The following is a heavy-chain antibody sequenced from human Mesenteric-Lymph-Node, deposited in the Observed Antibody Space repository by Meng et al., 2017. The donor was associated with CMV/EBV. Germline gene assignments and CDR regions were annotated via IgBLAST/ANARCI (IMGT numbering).Heavy chain of an antibody. CDR2: ISYSGDKS. CDR3: AKLDGRSIMVRGVINDAFDI. V-gene: IGHV3-23*01. D-gene: IGHD3-10*01. CDR1: GLSFSTYA. Sequence: GESLKISCAASGLSFSTYAMSWVRQAPGKGLEWVSGISYSGDKSHYADSVKGRFTISRDNSKNTLFLQMNRLRAEDTAVYYCAKLDGRSIMVRGVINDAFDIWGQGTMVTVSS. J-gene: IGHJ3*02.